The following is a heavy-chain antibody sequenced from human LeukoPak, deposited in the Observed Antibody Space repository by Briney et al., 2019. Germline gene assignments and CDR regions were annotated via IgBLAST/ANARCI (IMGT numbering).Heavy chain of an antibody. J-gene: IGHJ4*02. CDR1: GFTFSSYG. D-gene: IGHD3-22*01. V-gene: IGHV3-23*01. Sequence: GGSLRLSCAASGFTFSSYGMSWVRQAPGKGLEWVSAISGSGGSTYYADSVKGRFTISRDNSKNTLYLQMNSLRAEDTAVYYCAKAAPLFTYYYDSSGYYNYWGQGTLVTVSS. CDR2: ISGSGGST. CDR3: AKAAPLFTYYYDSSGYYNY.